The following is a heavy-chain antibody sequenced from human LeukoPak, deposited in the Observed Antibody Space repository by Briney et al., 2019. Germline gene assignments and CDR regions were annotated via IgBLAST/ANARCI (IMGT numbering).Heavy chain of an antibody. J-gene: IGHJ4*02. D-gene: IGHD1-26*01. V-gene: IGHV2-70*11. Sequence: SGPALMNPTRPRTLTCSFSGFPLRTSGMCVTWIRQPQGKALEWLARIDWDDDKYYSTSLKTRLTISKDTSKNQVVLTMTNMDPVDTATYCCARSVGATSVVDYWGQGNLVTVSS. CDR1: GFPLRTSGMC. CDR3: ARSVGATSVVDY. CDR2: IDWDDDK.